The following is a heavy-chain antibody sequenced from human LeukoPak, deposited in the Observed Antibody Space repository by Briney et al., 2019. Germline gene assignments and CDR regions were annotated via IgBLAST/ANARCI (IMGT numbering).Heavy chain of an antibody. D-gene: IGHD1-26*01. Sequence: PGGSLRLSCAASGFSLTHDAIHWVRQAPGKGLEWVAVVSKDTVTKFYRDSVKGRFTVSTDSSKNTVYLQMTGLRSEDTAVYYCAGDRWRGAPDYFDCWGQGTPVTVSS. CDR1: GFSLTHDA. CDR2: VSKDTVTK. J-gene: IGHJ4*02. CDR3: AGDRWRGAPDYFDC. V-gene: IGHV3-30*03.